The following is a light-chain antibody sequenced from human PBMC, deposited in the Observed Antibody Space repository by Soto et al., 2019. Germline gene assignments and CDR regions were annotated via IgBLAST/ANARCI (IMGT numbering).Light chain of an antibody. Sequence: QSALTQPASVSGSPGQSITISCTGTSSDVGGYNYVSWYQQHPGKAPKLMIYDVNNRPSGVSNRFSGSKSGNTASLTISGLQAEDEADYYCSSRTSSTGGVFGGGTKLTVL. J-gene: IGLJ2*01. V-gene: IGLV2-14*01. CDR1: SSDVGGYNY. CDR3: SSRTSSTGGV. CDR2: DVN.